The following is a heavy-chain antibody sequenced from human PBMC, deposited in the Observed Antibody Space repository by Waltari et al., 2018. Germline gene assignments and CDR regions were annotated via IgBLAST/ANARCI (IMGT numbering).Heavy chain of an antibody. CDR3: ARAWLRWGNCDY. J-gene: IGHJ4*02. Sequence: QVQLVQSGAEVKKPGASVKVSCKASGYTFTSYGISWVRQAPGQGLEWMGWISAYNGNTNYAQKLHGRVTMTTDTSTSTADMELRSLRADDTAVYYGARAWLRWGNCDYWGQGTLVTVSS. CDR1: GYTFTSYG. CDR2: ISAYNGNT. V-gene: IGHV1-18*01. D-gene: IGHD5-12*01.